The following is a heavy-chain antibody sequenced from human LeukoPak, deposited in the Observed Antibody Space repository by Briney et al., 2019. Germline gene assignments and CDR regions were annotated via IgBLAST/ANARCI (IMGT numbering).Heavy chain of an antibody. J-gene: IGHJ6*02. CDR3: ARDGIVGATARGGLGYYGMDV. Sequence: ASVKVSCKASGYTFTGYYMHWVRQAPGQGLEWMGWINPNSGGTNYAQKFQGRVTMTRDTSISTAYMELSRLRPDDTAVYYCARDGIVGATARGGLGYYGMDVWGQGTTVTVSS. CDR2: INPNSGGT. V-gene: IGHV1-2*02. D-gene: IGHD1-26*01. CDR1: GYTFTGYY.